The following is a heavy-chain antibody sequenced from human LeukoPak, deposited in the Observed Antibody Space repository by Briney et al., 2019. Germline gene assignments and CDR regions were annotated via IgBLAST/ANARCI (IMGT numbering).Heavy chain of an antibody. CDR1: GDSVSSNSAA. D-gene: IGHD2-15*01. CDR2: TYYRSKWYN. J-gene: IGHJ4*02. V-gene: IGHV6-1*01. CDR3: AREADKIGFDFDY. Sequence: SQTLSLTCAISGDSVSSNSAAWYWIRQSPSRGLEWLGRTYYRSKWYNDYAISVKSRITINPDTSKNQFSLHLNSVTPEDTAVYYCAREADKIGFDFDYWGQGTLDTVSS.